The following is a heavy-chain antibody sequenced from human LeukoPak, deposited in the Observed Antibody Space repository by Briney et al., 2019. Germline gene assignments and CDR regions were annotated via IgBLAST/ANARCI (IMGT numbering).Heavy chain of an antibody. V-gene: IGHV1-18*01. CDR1: GYPFTSYG. Sequence: ASVEVSCKTSGYPFTSYGLSWIRQAPGQGLEWIGWISPADGKTRFSQKFVGRVTLTTDTPTTTVNMELRSLRSDDTAVYYCSRARTVGYYDSSGFWGQGTLVTVSS. D-gene: IGHD3-22*01. CDR2: ISPADGKT. J-gene: IGHJ4*02. CDR3: SRARTVGYYDSSGF.